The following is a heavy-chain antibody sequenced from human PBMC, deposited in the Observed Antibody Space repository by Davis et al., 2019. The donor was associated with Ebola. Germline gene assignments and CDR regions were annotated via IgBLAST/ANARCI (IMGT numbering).Heavy chain of an antibody. CDR3: ARSRGSYYVYYYGMDV. J-gene: IGHJ6*02. CDR1: GSTFTSNA. Sequence: ASVKVSSKASGSTFTSNAMNWLRQPPGQGLEWMGWISAYNGNTNYAQKLQGRVTMTTDTSTSTAYMELRSLRSDDTAVYYCARSRGSYYVYYYGMDVWGQGTTVTVSS. D-gene: IGHD1-26*01. V-gene: IGHV1-18*01. CDR2: ISAYNGNT.